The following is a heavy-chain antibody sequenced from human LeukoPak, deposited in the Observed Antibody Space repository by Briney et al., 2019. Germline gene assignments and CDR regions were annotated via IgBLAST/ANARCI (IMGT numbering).Heavy chain of an antibody. CDR2: ISGSGGST. Sequence: GGSLRLSCAASGFTFSSYAMSWVRQAPGKGLEWVSAISGSGGSTYYADSVKGRFTISRDNSKNTLYLQMNSLRAEDTGVYYCARADDFGDLGYWGQGTLLTVSS. CDR1: GFTFSSYA. D-gene: IGHD1-1*01. V-gene: IGHV3-23*01. J-gene: IGHJ4*02. CDR3: ARADDFGDLGY.